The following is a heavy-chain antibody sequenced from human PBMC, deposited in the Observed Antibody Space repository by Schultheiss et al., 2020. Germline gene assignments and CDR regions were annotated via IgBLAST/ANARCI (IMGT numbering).Heavy chain of an antibody. CDR1: GGSISSYY. CDR3: AGGENYGMDV. CDR2: VYNSGGT. V-gene: IGHV4-59*12. Sequence: SETLSLTCTVSGGSISSYYWSWIRQPPGKGLEWIGNVYNSGGTVYNPSLESRVTMSVDTSKNQFSLNLSSVTAADTAVYYCAGGENYGMDVWGQGTTVTVYS. J-gene: IGHJ6*02.